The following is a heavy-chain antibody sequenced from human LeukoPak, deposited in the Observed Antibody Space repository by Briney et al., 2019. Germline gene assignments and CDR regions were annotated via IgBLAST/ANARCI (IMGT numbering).Heavy chain of an antibody. CDR1: RFTFSSHS. V-gene: IGHV3-21*01. CDR2: ISNSSRYI. J-gene: IGHJ4*02. D-gene: IGHD3-9*01. Sequence: PGGSLTLSCAASRFTFSSHSMKWVRQAPGKGLVWFSSISNSSRYIYYADSVKGRFTISRDNAKNSLYLQMDSLRAEDTAVYYCARNPLYFHWGQGTLVTVSS. CDR3: ARNPLYFH.